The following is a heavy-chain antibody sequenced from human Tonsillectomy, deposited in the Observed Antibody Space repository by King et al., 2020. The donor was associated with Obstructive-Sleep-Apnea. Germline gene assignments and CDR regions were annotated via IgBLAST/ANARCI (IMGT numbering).Heavy chain of an antibody. J-gene: IGHJ4*02. CDR1: GFTFSSYA. CDR2: ISYDGSIK. V-gene: IGHV3-30*04. Sequence: QLVQSGGGVVQPGRSLRLSCAASGFTFSSYAMHWVRQAPGKGLEWVAVISYDGSIKYYGDSVKGRFTISRDNSKNTLYLQMNSLRVEDTAVYYCARELGQWLAQPFDDWGQGTLVTVSS. CDR3: ARELGQWLAQPFDD. D-gene: IGHD6-19*01.